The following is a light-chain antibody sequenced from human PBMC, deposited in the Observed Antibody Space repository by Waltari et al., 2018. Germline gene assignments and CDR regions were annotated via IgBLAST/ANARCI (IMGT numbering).Light chain of an antibody. CDR2: DAS. V-gene: IGKV3-20*01. Sequence: EIVLTQSPLTLPLSQGERANLSCRASQSVGMSLVWYQQKPGQAPRLLIDDASTRATCIPDRFSGIGSGTDFSLTISRLEPEDFAVYFCQNYVRLPATFGQGTKVEI. CDR3: QNYVRLPAT. CDR1: QSVGMS. J-gene: IGKJ1*01.